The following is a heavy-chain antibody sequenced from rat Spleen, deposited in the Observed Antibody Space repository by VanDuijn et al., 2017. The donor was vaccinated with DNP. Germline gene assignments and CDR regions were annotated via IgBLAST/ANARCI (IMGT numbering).Heavy chain of an antibody. D-gene: IGHD1-4*01. CDR3: ARWPGYNPPYAMDA. V-gene: IGHV3-3*01. CDR1: GYSITSCYR. Sequence: EVQLQESGPGLVEPSQSLSLTCSVTGYSITSCYRWNWIRKFPGNKLEWMGSINSAGTTNYNPSLKSRISITRDTSKNQLFLQVNSVTTEDTATYYCARWPGYNPPYAMDAWGQGTSVTVSS. CDR2: INSAGTT. J-gene: IGHJ4*01.